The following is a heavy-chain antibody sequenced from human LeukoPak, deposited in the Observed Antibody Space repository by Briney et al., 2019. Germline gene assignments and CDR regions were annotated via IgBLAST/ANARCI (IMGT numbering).Heavy chain of an antibody. CDR3: ARDTTVTTDDYNYYYALDV. V-gene: IGHV1-69*04. J-gene: IGHJ6*02. D-gene: IGHD4-17*01. Sequence: SVKVTCKASGGSFSSYAFSWVRQAPGQGLEWIGRSIPILGLPDYAQKFRGRVTITADKATATAYMELSSLRSDDTAIYYCARDTTVTTDDYNYYYALDVWGQGTSVTVSS. CDR1: GGSFSSYA. CDR2: SIPILGLP.